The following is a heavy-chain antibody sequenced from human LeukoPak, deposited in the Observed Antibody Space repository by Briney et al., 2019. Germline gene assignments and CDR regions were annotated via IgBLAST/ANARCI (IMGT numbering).Heavy chain of an antibody. CDR1: GFTFSSYG. J-gene: IGHJ4*02. CDR3: AKGASSTWYPYFDN. Sequence: GGSLRLSCAASGFTFSSYGMHWVRQVQGKGLEWVAGITYNSGSVNYVDSVKGRFTISRDNAKNSLYLQMNSLRPEDTALYYCAKGASSTWYPYFDNWGQGILVTVSS. D-gene: IGHD2-15*01. V-gene: IGHV3-9*01. CDR2: ITYNSGSV.